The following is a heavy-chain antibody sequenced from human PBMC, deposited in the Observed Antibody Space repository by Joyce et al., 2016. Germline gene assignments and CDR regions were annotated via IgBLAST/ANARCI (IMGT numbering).Heavy chain of an antibody. CDR1: GFTFSTTW. J-gene: IGHJ6*02. Sequence: EVQLVESGGGLVQPGGSLRLSCAASGFTFSTTWLTWVRQSPGKGPEWVANIKPGGSEKYYVGSVKGRFTISRDNAKNSLSLLMNSLRVDDTAVYYCATGGGMDVWGQGTTVTVSS. CDR3: ATGGGMDV. V-gene: IGHV3-7*01. CDR2: IKPGGSEK.